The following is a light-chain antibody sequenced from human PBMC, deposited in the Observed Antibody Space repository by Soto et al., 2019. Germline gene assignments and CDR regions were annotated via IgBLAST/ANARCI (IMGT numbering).Light chain of an antibody. CDR1: QSISSSY. CDR2: GAS. V-gene: IGKV3-20*01. CDR3: QQYGSSTRT. J-gene: IGKJ1*01. Sequence: EMELTQSQRTLSSSPRQRPTLXCRTSQSISSSYLAWYQQKPGQAPRLLIYGASSRATGIPDRFSGSGSGTDLTLTISRLEPEDFAVYYCQQYGSSTRTFGQGTKVDIK.